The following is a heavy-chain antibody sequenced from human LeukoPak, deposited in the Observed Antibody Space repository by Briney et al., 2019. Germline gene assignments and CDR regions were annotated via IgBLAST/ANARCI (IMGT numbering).Heavy chain of an antibody. CDR2: INSDGSAT. J-gene: IGHJ4*02. D-gene: IGHD2-15*01. CDR1: GFTLSTYW. CDR3: ARGNKWSFDS. Sequence: GGSLRLSCVASGFTLSTYWMHWVRQAPGKGLVWVSRINSDGSATSYADSVMVRFTISRDSAKSTLYLQMNSLRPEDTAVYYCARGNKWSFDSWGQGALVTVSS. V-gene: IGHV3-74*01.